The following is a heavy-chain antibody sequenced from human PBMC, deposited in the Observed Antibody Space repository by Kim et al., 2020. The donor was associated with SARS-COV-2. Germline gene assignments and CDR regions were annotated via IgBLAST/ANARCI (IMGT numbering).Heavy chain of an antibody. V-gene: IGHV3-53*04. CDR3: ARTYDFWSGYRD. J-gene: IGHJ4*02. D-gene: IGHD3-3*01. Sequence: YADAGKGRFTISRHNSKNTLYLQMNSLRAGDAAVYYCARTYDFWSGYRDWGQGTLVTVSS.